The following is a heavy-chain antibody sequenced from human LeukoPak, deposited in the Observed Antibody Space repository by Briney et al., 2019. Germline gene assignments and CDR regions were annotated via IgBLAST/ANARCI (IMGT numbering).Heavy chain of an antibody. CDR3: ARARAKPDYYYYMDV. V-gene: IGHV3-48*04. CDR1: GFSFSTYG. CDR2: VSSSGETT. J-gene: IGHJ6*03. D-gene: IGHD1-26*01. Sequence: GGTLRLSCAGSGFSFSTYGMTWVRQAPGKGLEWVSSVSSSGETTYYADSVKGRFTISRDNAKNSLYLQMNSLRAEDTAVYYCARARAKPDYYYYMDVWGKGTTVTISS.